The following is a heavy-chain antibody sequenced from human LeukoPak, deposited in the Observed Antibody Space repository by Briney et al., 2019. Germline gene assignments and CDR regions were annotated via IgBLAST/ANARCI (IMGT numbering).Heavy chain of an antibody. CDR3: AGGGSGYGLYYYYYMDV. Sequence: GASVKVSYKASGGTFSSYAISWVRQAPGQGLEWMGWMNPNSGNTGYAQKFQGRVTMTRNTSISTAYMELSSLRSEDTAVYYCAGGGSGYGLYYYYYMDVWGKGTTVTVSS. CDR2: MNPNSGNT. J-gene: IGHJ6*03. CDR1: GGTFSSYA. D-gene: IGHD5-12*01. V-gene: IGHV1-8*02.